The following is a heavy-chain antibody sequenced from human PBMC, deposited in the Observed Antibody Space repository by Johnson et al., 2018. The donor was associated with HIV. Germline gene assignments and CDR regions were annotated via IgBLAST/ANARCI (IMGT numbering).Heavy chain of an antibody. CDR3: ARDGPRRDAYDI. CDR1: GFTLDDYG. V-gene: IGHV3-20*04. J-gene: IGHJ3*02. CDR2: INWNGGST. Sequence: QLVESGGGVVRPGGSLRLSCAASGFTLDDYGMSWVRQVPGKGLEWVSGINWNGGSTGYADSVKGRFTISRDNAKNSLYLQINGLRAEDMAVYYCARDGPRRDAYDIWGQGTMVTVSS.